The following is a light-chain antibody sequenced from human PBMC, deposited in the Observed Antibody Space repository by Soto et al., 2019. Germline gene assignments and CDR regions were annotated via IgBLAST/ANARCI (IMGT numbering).Light chain of an antibody. V-gene: IGLV2-14*01. CDR2: GVT. J-gene: IGLJ1*01. CDR3: SSYTSASTLLYL. Sequence: QSALTQPASVSGSPGQSITIACTETRSDVGGYNYVSWYQQHPGIAPKLLIYGVTNRPSGVSTRFSGSKSGNTASLTISGLQAEDEADYHCSSYTSASTLLYLFGTGTKVTVL. CDR1: RSDVGGYNY.